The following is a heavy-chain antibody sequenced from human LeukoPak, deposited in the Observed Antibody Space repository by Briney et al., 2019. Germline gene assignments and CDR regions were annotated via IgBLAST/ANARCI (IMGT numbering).Heavy chain of an antibody. Sequence: GGSLRLSCAASGFTFSSYMMNWVRQAPGKGLEWVSSINSGSTYTYYTESVKGRFTVSRDSAKNSLFLQMNSLRAEGTAIYYCARSLTTLTYEGYWGQGTLVTVSS. J-gene: IGHJ4*02. CDR3: ARSLTTLTYEGY. V-gene: IGHV3-21*01. CDR2: INSGSTYT. CDR1: GFTFSSYM. D-gene: IGHD1-1*01.